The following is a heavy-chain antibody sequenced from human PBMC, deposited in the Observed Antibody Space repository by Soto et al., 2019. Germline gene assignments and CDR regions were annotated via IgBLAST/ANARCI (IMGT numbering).Heavy chain of an antibody. CDR3: VKQAKGLDGVAFDY. V-gene: IGHV3-64D*06. CDR2: VSTSGRST. J-gene: IGHJ4*02. CDR1: GFIFSEST. Sequence: GGSLRLSCSASGFIFSESTIYWVRQVPGKGLEAISAVSTSGRSTYYADSVKDRFTISRDNSKNTLFLQMGSLRPEDTAIYYCVKQAKGLDGVAFDYWGQGTQVTVSS. D-gene: IGHD2-15*01.